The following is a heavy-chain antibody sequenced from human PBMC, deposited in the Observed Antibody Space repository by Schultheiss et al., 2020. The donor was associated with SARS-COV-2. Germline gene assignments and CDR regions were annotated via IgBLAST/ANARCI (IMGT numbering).Heavy chain of an antibody. J-gene: IGHJ6*02. CDR2: IYSGGST. D-gene: IGHD6-6*01. Sequence: GGSLRLSCAASGFTVSSNYMSWVRQAPGKGLEWVSVIYSGGSTYYADSVKGRFTISRDNSKNTLYLQMNSLRAEDTAVYYCATTRSIAARLYYYGMDVWGQGTTVTVSS. CDR1: GFTVSSNY. V-gene: IGHV3-66*01. CDR3: ATTRSIAARLYYYGMDV.